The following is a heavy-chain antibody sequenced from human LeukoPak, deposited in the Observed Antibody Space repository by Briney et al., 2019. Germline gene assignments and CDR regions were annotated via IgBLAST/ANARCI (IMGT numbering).Heavy chain of an antibody. V-gene: IGHV5-51*01. CDR3: ARHRDSGYYDS. D-gene: IGHD3-22*01. CDR1: GYSFTDYW. CDR2: IYPGDSDT. J-gene: IGHJ4*02. Sequence: PGESLKISCKGSGYSFTDYWIAWVRQMPGKDLEWLGIIYPGDSDTRYNPSFQGQVTISADKSISTAYLQWRSLKASDTAMYYCARHRDSGYYDSWGLGALVTVSS.